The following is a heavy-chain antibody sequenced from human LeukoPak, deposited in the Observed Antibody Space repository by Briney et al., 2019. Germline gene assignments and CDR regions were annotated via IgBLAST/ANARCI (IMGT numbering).Heavy chain of an antibody. Sequence: ASVKVSCKASGYTFTRNHMHWVRQAPGQGLEWMGIIHPSGGNIRYAQKFRGRVTMTGDTSTSTVYMELSSLTSEDTAVYYCARDLDGGWSTDYWGQGTLVTVSP. CDR2: IHPSGGNI. J-gene: IGHJ4*02. D-gene: IGHD6-19*01. V-gene: IGHV1-46*01. CDR1: GYTFTRNH. CDR3: ARDLDGGWSTDY.